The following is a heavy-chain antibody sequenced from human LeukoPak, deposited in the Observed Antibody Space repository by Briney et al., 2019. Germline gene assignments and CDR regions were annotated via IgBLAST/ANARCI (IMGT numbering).Heavy chain of an antibody. CDR2: INRRGST. J-gene: IGHJ4*02. D-gene: IGHD3-10*01. CDR3: ARGGYYDSGSNFKY. CDR1: GESFSGYY. V-gene: IGHV4-34*01. Sequence: PSETLSLTCAVYGESFSGYYWSWIRQPPGKGLEWIGEINRRGSTNYNPSLKSRITMSVDTSKNQISLNLKSVTAADTAVYYCARGGYYDSGSNFKYWGQGTLVTVSS.